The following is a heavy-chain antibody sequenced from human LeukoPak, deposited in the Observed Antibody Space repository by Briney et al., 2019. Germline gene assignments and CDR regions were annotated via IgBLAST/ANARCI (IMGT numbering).Heavy chain of an antibody. CDR2: IIPIFGTA. V-gene: IGHV1-69*01. CDR1: GGTFSSYA. CDR3: ARDRIAVAGIGDAFDI. D-gene: IGHD6-19*01. Sequence: SVKVSCKASGGTFSSYAISWVRQAPGQGLEWMGGIIPIFGTANYAQKFQGRVTITADESTSTAYMELSNLRSEDTAVYYCARDRIAVAGIGDAFDIWGQGTLVTVSS. J-gene: IGHJ3*02.